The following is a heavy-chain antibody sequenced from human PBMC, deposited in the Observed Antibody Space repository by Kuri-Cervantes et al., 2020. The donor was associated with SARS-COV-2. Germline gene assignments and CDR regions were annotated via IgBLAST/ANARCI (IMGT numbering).Heavy chain of an antibody. D-gene: IGHD5-18*01. J-gene: IGHJ4*02. V-gene: IGHV1-18*04. CDR1: GYTFTSYG. CDR2: ISAYNGNT. CDR3: ARGRNPYSYGPLFDY. Sequence: ASVKVSCKAPGYTFTSYGISWVRQAPGQGLEWMGWISAYNGNTNYAQKLQGRVTMTTDTSTSTAYMELRSLRSDDTAVCYCARGRNPYSYGPLFDYWGQGTLVTVSS.